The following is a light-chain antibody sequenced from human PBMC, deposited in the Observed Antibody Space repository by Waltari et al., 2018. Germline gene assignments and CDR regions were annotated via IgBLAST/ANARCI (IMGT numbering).Light chain of an antibody. CDR1: QSISSY. J-gene: IGKJ1*01. Sequence: DIQMPQSPSSLSASVGDRVTITCRASQSISSYLNWYQQKPGIAPKLLIYAASSLQSGVPSRFSGSGSGRDFTLIISSLQPEDFATYSCQQSYSHTRTFGQGTKVEIK. CDR2: AAS. V-gene: IGKV1-39*01. CDR3: QQSYSHTRT.